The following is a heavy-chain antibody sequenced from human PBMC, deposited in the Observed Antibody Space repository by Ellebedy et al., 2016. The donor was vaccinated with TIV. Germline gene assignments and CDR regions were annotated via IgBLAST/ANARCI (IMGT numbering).Heavy chain of an antibody. J-gene: IGHJ4*02. V-gene: IGHV3-9*01. CDR1: GFTFDDYG. D-gene: IGHD7-27*01. CDR3: IRERNPGELDY. Sequence: SLKISCAASGFTFDDYGTHWIRLVPGKGLEWVSGIYGNGGRIGYADSVEGRFTVSRDNAKNSLYLQMDRLRPEDTALYYCIRERNPGELDYWGQGALVTVSS. CDR2: IYGNGGRI.